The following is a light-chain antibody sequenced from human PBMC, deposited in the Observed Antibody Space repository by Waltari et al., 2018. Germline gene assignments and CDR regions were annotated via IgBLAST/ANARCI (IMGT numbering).Light chain of an antibody. CDR3: HQYYSIPYT. J-gene: IGKJ2*01. Sequence: DIVMTQSPDSLAVSLGERATFNCKSSQSILYTSDNKNCLAWYQQKPGQPPNLLIYGASTRESGVPDRFSGSGSGTDFSLTISSLQAEDVAVYYCHQYYSIPYTFGQGTKVEIK. V-gene: IGKV4-1*01. CDR2: GAS. CDR1: QSILYTSDNKNC.